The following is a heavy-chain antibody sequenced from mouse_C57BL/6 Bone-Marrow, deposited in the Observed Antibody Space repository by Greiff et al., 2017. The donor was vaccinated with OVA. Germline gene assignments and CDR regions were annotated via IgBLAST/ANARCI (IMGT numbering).Heavy chain of an antibody. D-gene: IGHD2-3*01. CDR2: IYPRDGST. V-gene: IGHV1-53*01. J-gene: IGHJ2*01. CDR1: GYTFTSYW. Sequence: VQLQQPGAELVKPGASVKVSCKASGYTFTSYWMHWVKQRPGQGLEWIGYIYPRDGSTKYNEKFKGKATLTADKSSSTAYMQLNSLTSEDSAVYFCARLEGWLLLDYWGQGTTLTVSS. CDR3: ARLEGWLLLDY.